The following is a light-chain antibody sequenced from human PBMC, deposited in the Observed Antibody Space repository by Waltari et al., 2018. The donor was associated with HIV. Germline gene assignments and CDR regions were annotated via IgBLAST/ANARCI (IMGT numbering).Light chain of an antibody. J-gene: IGLJ3*02. CDR1: TGEATSSSK. Sequence: QTVVTQDPPLTVSPGGTVALTCSSSTGEATSSSKPSWFQPKPGHPPQSLLFASTKTHSWTPARFSGSLLGGSAVLTLSGARPEDEADYYCLLYFRGFRPSWVFGGGTRLTVL. V-gene: IGLV7-43*01. CDR3: LLYFRGFRPSWV. CDR2: AST.